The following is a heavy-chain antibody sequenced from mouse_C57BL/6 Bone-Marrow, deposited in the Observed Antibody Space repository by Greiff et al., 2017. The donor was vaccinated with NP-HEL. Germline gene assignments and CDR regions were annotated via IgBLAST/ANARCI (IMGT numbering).Heavy chain of an antibody. Sequence: VQLQQSGAELVKPGASVKLSCKASGYTFTSYWMQWVKQRPGQGLEWIGEIDPSDSYTNYNQKFKGKATLTVDTSSSTAYMQLSSLTSEDSAVYYCARVDYYGSSYLFAYWGQGTLVTVSA. D-gene: IGHD1-1*01. CDR2: IDPSDSYT. CDR1: GYTFTSYW. V-gene: IGHV1-50*01. CDR3: ARVDYYGSSYLFAY. J-gene: IGHJ3*01.